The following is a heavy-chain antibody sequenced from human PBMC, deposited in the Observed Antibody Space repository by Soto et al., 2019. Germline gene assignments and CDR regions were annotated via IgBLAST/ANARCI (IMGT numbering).Heavy chain of an antibody. D-gene: IGHD2-2*01. CDR2: INHSGST. J-gene: IGHJ4*02. CDR1: GGSFSGYY. V-gene: IGHV4-34*01. Sequence: PSETLSLTCAVYGGSFSGYYCSWIRQPPGKGLEWIGEINHSGSTNYNPSLKSRVTISVDTSNNQFSLRLSSVTAADTAVYFCARGPGQGYCTITSCYFCDYWGQGTRGSVSS. CDR3: ARGPGQGYCTITSCYFCDY.